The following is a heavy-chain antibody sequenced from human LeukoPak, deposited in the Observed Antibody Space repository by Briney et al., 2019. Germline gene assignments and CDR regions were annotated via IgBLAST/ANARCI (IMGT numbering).Heavy chain of an antibody. V-gene: IGHV4-59*08. J-gene: IGHJ3*02. CDR1: GGSISGYY. CDR3: ARRNDFHI. Sequence: SETLSLTCTVSGGSISGYYWSWIRQAPGKGLEWIGNIYYSGSTNYNPSLKSRVTISVDTSKNQFSLNLSSVTAADTAVYYCARRNDFHIWGQGTMVTVSS. CDR2: IYYSGST.